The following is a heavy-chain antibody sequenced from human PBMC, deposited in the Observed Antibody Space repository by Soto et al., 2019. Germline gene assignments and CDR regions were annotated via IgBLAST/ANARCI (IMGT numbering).Heavy chain of an antibody. CDR1: GFTFSSFA. D-gene: IGHD2-8*01. CDR3: AGVYYGGNSVNNY. V-gene: IGHV3-30-3*01. Sequence: VRLSCAGSGFTFSSFAMSWVRQAPGKGLEWVAATSYDGSNKYYADSVKGRFIISRDNSKNTLDLLLNTLRAEDTAVYYCAGVYYGGNSVNNYWGQGTPVTVSS. J-gene: IGHJ4*02. CDR2: TSYDGSNK.